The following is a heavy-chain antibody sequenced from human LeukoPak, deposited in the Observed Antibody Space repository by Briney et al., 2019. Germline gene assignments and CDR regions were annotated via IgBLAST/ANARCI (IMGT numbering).Heavy chain of an antibody. CDR2: IYYSGST. CDR1: GVSISSYY. Sequence: SETLSLTCTVSGVSISSYYWSWIRQPAGKGLEWIGRIYYSGSTYYNPSLKSRVTMSVDTSKNQFSLKLSSVTAADTAVYYCARGPDDAFDIWGQGTMVTVSS. V-gene: IGHV4-4*07. J-gene: IGHJ3*02. CDR3: ARGPDDAFDI.